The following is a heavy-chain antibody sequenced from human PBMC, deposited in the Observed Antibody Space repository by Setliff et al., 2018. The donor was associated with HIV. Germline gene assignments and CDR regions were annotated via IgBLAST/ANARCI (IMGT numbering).Heavy chain of an antibody. J-gene: IGHJ6*03. Sequence: GGSLRLSCAASGFTFSSYAMHWVRQAPGKGLEWVAVISYDGSNKYYADSVKGRFTISRDNSKNTLHLQMNSLRAEDTAVYYCARDQRFYDFWSGYFYYYYMDVWGKGTTVTVSS. CDR2: ISYDGSNK. D-gene: IGHD3-3*01. V-gene: IGHV3-30*04. CDR3: ARDQRFYDFWSGYFYYYYMDV. CDR1: GFTFSSYA.